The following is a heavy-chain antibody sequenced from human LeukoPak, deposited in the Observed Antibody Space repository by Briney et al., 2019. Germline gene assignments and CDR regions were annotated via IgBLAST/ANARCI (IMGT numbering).Heavy chain of an antibody. Sequence: ASVKVSRKASGGTFSSYAISWVRQAPGQGLEWMGGIIPIFGTANYAQKFQGRVTITADESTSTAYMELSSLRSEDTAVYYCAGCSGGSCYPNWFDPWGQGTLVTVSS. CDR3: AGCSGGSCYPNWFDP. CDR2: IIPIFGTA. J-gene: IGHJ5*02. CDR1: GGTFSSYA. D-gene: IGHD2-15*01. V-gene: IGHV1-69*13.